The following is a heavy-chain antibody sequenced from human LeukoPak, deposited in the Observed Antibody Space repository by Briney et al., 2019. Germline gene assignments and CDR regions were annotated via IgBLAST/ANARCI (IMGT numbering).Heavy chain of an antibody. D-gene: IGHD3-22*01. CDR1: GDSVSSNSAA. J-gene: IGHJ5*02. CDR2: TYYRSKWYN. CDR3: ARERMGSSGYPLPIWFDP. Sequence: SQTLSLTCAISGDSVSSNSAAWNWIRQSPSRGLEWLGRTYYRSKWYNDYAVSVKRRITINPDTSKNQFSLQLNSVTPEDTAVYYCARERMGSSGYPLPIWFDPWGQGTLVTVSS. V-gene: IGHV6-1*01.